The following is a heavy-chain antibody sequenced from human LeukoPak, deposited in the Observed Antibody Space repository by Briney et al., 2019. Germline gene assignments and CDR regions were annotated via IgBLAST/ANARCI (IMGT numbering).Heavy chain of an antibody. CDR1: GFTFSSYW. Sequence: GGSLRLSCAASGFTFSSYWMSWVRQAPGKGLEWVANIKQDGSEKYYVDSVKGRFTISRDNAKNSLYLQMNSLRAEDTAVYCCARDVRSRYYYDSSGYYFDYWGQGTLVTVSS. D-gene: IGHD3-22*01. J-gene: IGHJ4*02. CDR2: IKQDGSEK. CDR3: ARDVRSRYYYDSSGYYFDY. V-gene: IGHV3-7*01.